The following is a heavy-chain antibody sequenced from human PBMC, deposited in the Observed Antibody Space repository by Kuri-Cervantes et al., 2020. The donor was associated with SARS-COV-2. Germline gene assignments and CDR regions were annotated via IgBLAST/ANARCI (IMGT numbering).Heavy chain of an antibody. J-gene: IGHJ3*02. CDR3: ARRSPLGPGAFDI. V-gene: IGHV4-38-2*01. CDR1: GYSISSGYY. CDR2: IYHSGST. Sequence: GSLRLSCAVSGYSISSGYYWGWIRQPPGKGLGWIESIYHSGSTYYNPSLKSRVTISVDTSKNQFSLKLSSVTAADTAMYYCARRSPLGPGAFDIWGQGTMVTVSS. D-gene: IGHD7-27*01.